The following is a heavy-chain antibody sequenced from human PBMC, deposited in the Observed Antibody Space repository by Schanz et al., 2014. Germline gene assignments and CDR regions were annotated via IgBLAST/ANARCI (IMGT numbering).Heavy chain of an antibody. CDR1: GFTFRDYY. V-gene: IGHV3-11*06. CDR2: ISSGSSYA. D-gene: IGHD3-10*01. Sequence: VQLLESGGGLVKPGGSLRLSCAASGFTFRDYYMSWIRQAPGKGLEWVSDISSGSSYANYADSVKGRFTVSRDSGQNSLYLQMNSLRAGDTAVYYCARVPYGSGSYWDYWGQGTLVTVSS. CDR3: ARVPYGSGSYWDY. J-gene: IGHJ4*02.